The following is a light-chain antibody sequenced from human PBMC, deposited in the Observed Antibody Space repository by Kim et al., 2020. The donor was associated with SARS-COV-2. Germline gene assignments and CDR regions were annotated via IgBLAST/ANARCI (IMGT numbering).Light chain of an antibody. CDR2: QDS. CDR1: KLGDKY. Sequence: SYELTQPPSVSVSPGQTASITCSGDKLGDKYACWYQQKPGQSPVLVIYQDSKRPLGIPERFSGSNSGNTATLTISGTQAMEEADYYCQAWDSRVVFGGGTQLTVL. J-gene: IGLJ2*01. CDR3: QAWDSRVV. V-gene: IGLV3-1*01.